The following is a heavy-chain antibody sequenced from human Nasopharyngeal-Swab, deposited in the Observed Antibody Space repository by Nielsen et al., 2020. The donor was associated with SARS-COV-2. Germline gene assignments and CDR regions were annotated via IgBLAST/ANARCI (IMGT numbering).Heavy chain of an antibody. CDR1: GYTFTGYY. V-gene: IGHV1-2*06. Sequence: ASVKVSCKTSGYTFTGYYIQWVRQAPGQGLEWMGRINPNSGATKSAQRFQGRVTMTSDTSISTAYMDLRSLTSDDTALYYCAREHPTTRASDYWGQGTLVTVSS. CDR2: INPNSGAT. J-gene: IGHJ4*02. CDR3: AREHPTTRASDY. D-gene: IGHD4-11*01.